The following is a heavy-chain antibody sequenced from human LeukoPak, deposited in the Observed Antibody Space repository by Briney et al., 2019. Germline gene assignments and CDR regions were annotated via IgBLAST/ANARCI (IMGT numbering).Heavy chain of an antibody. V-gene: IGHV4-59*08. D-gene: IGHD3-3*01. Sequence: SETLSLTCTVSGDSISPYYWSWIRQPPGKGVEWIGFISYRGSTDYNPSLKSRVTISVDTSKNQFSLKLSSVTAADTAVYYCASVTSGYYTTDAFDIWGQGTMVTVSS. CDR3: ASVTSGYYTTDAFDI. CDR1: GDSISPYY. J-gene: IGHJ3*02. CDR2: ISYRGST.